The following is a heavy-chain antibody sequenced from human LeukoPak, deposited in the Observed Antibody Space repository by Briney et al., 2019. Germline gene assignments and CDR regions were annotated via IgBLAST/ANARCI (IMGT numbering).Heavy chain of an antibody. Sequence: ASVKVSCKAFGGTFSSYAISWVRQAPGQGLEWMGGIIPIFGTANYAQKFQGRVTITADESTSTAYMELSSLRSEDTAVYYCARVDPAAGIMFFDYWGQGTLVTVSS. CDR2: IIPIFGTA. D-gene: IGHD6-13*01. CDR3: ARVDPAAGIMFFDY. CDR1: GGTFSSYA. J-gene: IGHJ4*02. V-gene: IGHV1-69*13.